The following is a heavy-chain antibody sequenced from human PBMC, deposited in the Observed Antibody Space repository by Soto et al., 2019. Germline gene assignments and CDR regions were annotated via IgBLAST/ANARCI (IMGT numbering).Heavy chain of an antibody. Sequence: EVQLLESGGGLVQPGGSLRLSCAASGFTFSSYAMSWVRQAPGKGLEWFSAFIGIGVSTYYADSVKGRFTISRDNSKNTLYLQMNSLRAEDTAVYYCAKGSDDILTGYLYYYYYYMDVWGKGTTVTVSS. CDR1: GFTFSSYA. CDR3: AKGSDDILTGYLYYYYYYMDV. CDR2: FIGIGVST. J-gene: IGHJ6*03. D-gene: IGHD3-9*01. V-gene: IGHV3-23*01.